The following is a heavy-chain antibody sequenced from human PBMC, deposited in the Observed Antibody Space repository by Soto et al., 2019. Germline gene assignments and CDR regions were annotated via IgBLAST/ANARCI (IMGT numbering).Heavy chain of an antibody. J-gene: IGHJ5*02. CDR3: ARYSGYYPDNWFDP. Sequence: TLSLTCTVSGGSISSYYWSWIRQPPGKGLEWIGYIYYSGSTNYNPSLKSRVTISVDTSKNQFSLKLSSVTAADTAVYYCARYSGYYPDNWFDPWGQGTLVTVSS. D-gene: IGHD3-22*01. CDR1: GGSISSYY. V-gene: IGHV4-59*01. CDR2: IYYSGST.